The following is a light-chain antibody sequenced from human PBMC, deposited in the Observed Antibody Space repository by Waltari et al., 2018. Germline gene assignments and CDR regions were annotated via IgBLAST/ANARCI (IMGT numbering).Light chain of an antibody. Sequence: EIMLTQSPGTLSLSPGERATLSCRASQSISRPLAWYQQKPGQAPRLLIYAASTRATGIPDRFSGSGSGTDFSLTISRLEPEDSAVYYCQQYVSLPATFGQGTKVEIK. V-gene: IGKV3-20*01. CDR3: QQYVSLPAT. J-gene: IGKJ1*01. CDR2: AAS. CDR1: QSISRP.